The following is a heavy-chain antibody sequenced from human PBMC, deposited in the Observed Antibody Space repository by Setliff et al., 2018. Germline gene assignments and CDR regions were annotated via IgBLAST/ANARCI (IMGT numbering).Heavy chain of an antibody. CDR2: IIPILGIA. J-gene: IGHJ3*02. D-gene: IGHD2-15*01. CDR1: GGTFSSYA. Sequence: SVKVSCKASGGTFSSYAISWVRQAPGQGLEWMGGIIPILGIANYAQKFQGRVTITADKSTSTAYMELTSVTAADTAVYYCARGPCSGGNCQSKGAFDIWGQGTMVTVSS. V-gene: IGHV1-69*10. CDR3: ARGPCSGGNCQSKGAFDI.